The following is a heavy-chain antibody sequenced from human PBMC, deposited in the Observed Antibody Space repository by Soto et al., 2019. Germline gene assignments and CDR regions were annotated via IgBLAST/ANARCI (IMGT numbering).Heavy chain of an antibody. D-gene: IGHD6-13*01. Sequence: SLRLSCAASGFTFDDYAMHWVRQAPGKGLEWVSGISWNSGSIGYADSVKGRFTISRDNAKNSLYLQMNSLRAEDTALYYCAKAAAAGKGVANWFDPWGQGTLVTVSS. CDR2: ISWNSGSI. CDR3: AKAAAAGKGVANWFDP. CDR1: GFTFDDYA. V-gene: IGHV3-9*01. J-gene: IGHJ5*02.